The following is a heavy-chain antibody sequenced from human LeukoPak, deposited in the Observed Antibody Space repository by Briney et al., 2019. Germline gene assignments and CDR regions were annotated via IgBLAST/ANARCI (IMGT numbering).Heavy chain of an antibody. CDR2: IYSGGST. D-gene: IGHD3-10*01. CDR3: ARDYYGSGSYYSAEYFQH. CDR1: GFTFSSYA. V-gene: IGHV3-66*01. J-gene: IGHJ1*01. Sequence: GGSLRLSCAASGFTFSSYAMSWVRQAPGKGLEWVSIIYSGGSTYYEDSVKGRFTISRDNSKNTLYLQMNSLRAEDTAVYYCARDYYGSGSYYSAEYFQHWGQGTLVTVSS.